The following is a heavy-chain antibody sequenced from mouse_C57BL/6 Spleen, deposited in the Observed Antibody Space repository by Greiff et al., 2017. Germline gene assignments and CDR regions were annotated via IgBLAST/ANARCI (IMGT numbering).Heavy chain of an antibody. CDR2: IYPGDGDT. Sequence: LQQSGPELVKPGASVKISCKASGYAFSSSWMNWVKQRPGKGLEWNGRIYPGDGDTNYNGKFKGKATLTADKSSSTAYMQLSSLTSEDSAVYFCARAGYDYEYYAMDYWGQGTSVTVSS. V-gene: IGHV1-82*01. J-gene: IGHJ4*01. CDR1: GYAFSSSW. D-gene: IGHD2-4*01. CDR3: ARAGYDYEYYAMDY.